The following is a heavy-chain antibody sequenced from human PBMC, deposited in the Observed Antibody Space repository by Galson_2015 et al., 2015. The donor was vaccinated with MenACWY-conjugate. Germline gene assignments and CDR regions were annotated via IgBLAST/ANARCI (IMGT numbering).Heavy chain of an antibody. CDR1: EYTFTSFA. CDR2: INAGNGNT. V-gene: IGHV1-3*01. CDR3: ARSPRDYDSGRHSFHH. D-gene: IGHD3-10*01. Sequence: SVKVSCKASEYTFTSFAMHWVRQAPGQRLEWMGWINAGNGNTKYSQKFQGRLTVTTDTSAKTAYMELSSLRYEDTAVYYCARSPRDYDSGRHSFHHWGQGTLVTVSS. J-gene: IGHJ1*01.